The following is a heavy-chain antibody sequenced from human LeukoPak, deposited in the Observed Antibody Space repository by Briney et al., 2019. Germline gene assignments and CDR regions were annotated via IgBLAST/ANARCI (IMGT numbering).Heavy chain of an antibody. CDR1: GGSINNYY. D-gene: IGHD6-19*01. Sequence: SETLSLTCTVSGGSINNYYWSWIRQPAGKGLEWIGRMHPSGSTNYNPSLKSRLTVSLDTSKNQFPMKLTSVTAADTAIYYCARDGGSGWYDYWGQGTLVTVSS. V-gene: IGHV4-4*07. CDR3: ARDGGSGWYDY. CDR2: MHPSGST. J-gene: IGHJ4*02.